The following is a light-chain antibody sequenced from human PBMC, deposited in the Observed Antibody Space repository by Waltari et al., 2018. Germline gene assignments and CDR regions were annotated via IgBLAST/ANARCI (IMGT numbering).Light chain of an antibody. CDR3: SSRTGSSTLYV. CDR1: SSDVGGYNY. J-gene: IGLJ1*01. CDR2: EVF. V-gene: IGLV2-14*01. Sequence: QSALTQPASVSGSPGQSITISCTGTSSDVGGYNYVSWYQHHPGKAPNLLIYEVFKRPHGVSNRFSGSKSGNTASLTISGLQAEDEADYYCSSRTGSSTLYVFGTGTKVTVL.